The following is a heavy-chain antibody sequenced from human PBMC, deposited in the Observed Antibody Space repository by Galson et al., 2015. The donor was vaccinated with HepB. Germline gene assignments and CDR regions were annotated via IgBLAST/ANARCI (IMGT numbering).Heavy chain of an antibody. D-gene: IGHD1/OR15-1a*01. J-gene: IGHJ5*02. CDR2: TYYRSKWYN. Sequence: CAISGDSVSSNSAAWNWIRQSPSRGLEWLGRTYYRSKWYNDYAVSVKSRITINPDTSKNQFSLQLISVTPEDTAVYYCASSGTTWFDPWGQGTLVTVSS. V-gene: IGHV6-1*01. CDR3: ASSGTTWFDP. CDR1: GDSVSSNSAA.